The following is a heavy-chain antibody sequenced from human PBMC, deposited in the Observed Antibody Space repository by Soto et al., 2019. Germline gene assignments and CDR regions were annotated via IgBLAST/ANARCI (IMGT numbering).Heavy chain of an antibody. CDR2: INHSGST. J-gene: IGHJ3*02. D-gene: IGHD1-20*01. CDR1: GGSFSGYY. Sequence: SETLSLTCAVYGGSFSGYYWSWIRQPPGKGLEWIGEINHSGSTNYNPSLKSRVTISVDTSKNQFSLKLSSVTAADTAVYYCARDYNWNHKRLAAFDIWGQGTMVTVSS. V-gene: IGHV4-34*01. CDR3: ARDYNWNHKRLAAFDI.